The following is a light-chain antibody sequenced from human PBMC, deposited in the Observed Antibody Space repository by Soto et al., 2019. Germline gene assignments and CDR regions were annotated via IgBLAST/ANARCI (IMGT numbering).Light chain of an antibody. Sequence: ETVMTQSPATLSVSPGEGATLSCRASQNIDTYLAWYQQKPGQAPRLLIYDASNRATGIPARFSGSGSGTEFTLTISSLQSEDFAVYYCQQYNNWPPITFGQGTRLENK. CDR1: QNIDTY. CDR3: QQYNNWPPIT. CDR2: DAS. V-gene: IGKV3D-15*01. J-gene: IGKJ5*01.